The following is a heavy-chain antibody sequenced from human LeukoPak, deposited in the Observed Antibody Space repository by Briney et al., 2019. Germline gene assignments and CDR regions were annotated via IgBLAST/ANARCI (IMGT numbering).Heavy chain of an antibody. V-gene: IGHV1-18*01. CDR3: ARECDGDCYFIAFDY. CDR2: ISPHNGNT. D-gene: IGHD2-21*02. Sequence: ASVKISCKASGYTFTTYGITWVRQAPGQGLEWMGWISPHNGNTKYTEKFQSRINMTTDTSTSTAYIELRSLRSDDTAVYFCARECDGDCYFIAFDYWGQGSLVTVSS. CDR1: GYTFTTYG. J-gene: IGHJ4*02.